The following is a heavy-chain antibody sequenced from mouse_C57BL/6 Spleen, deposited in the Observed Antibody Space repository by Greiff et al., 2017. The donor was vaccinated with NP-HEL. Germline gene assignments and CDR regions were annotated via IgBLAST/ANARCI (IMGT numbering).Heavy chain of an antibody. CDR3: AREGLRRDYFDY. CDR2: IYPGDGDT. V-gene: IGHV1-80*01. Sequence: VQLVESGAELVKPGASVKISCKASGYAFSSYWMNWVKQRPGKGLEWIGQIYPGDGDTNYNGKFKGKATLTADKSSSTAYMQLSSLTSEDSAVYFCAREGLRRDYFDYWGQGTTLTVSS. J-gene: IGHJ2*01. D-gene: IGHD2-2*01. CDR1: GYAFSSYW.